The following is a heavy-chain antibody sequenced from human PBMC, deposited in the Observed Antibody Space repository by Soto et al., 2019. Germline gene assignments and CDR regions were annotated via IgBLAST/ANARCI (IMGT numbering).Heavy chain of an antibody. Sequence: QVQLQQWGAGPLRPLETLSPTSGASGGSFSGYYWAWIRQSPGKGLEWIGEINDRGSINYNPSRKSRVSISVDTSQNYYSLNLRSVTAADTAVYYCARESHDILTGPPWVWYFDLWGRGTLVTVSS. CDR3: ARESHDILTGPPWVWYFDL. V-gene: IGHV4-34*01. J-gene: IGHJ2*01. CDR2: INDRGSI. D-gene: IGHD3-9*01. CDR1: GGSFSGYY.